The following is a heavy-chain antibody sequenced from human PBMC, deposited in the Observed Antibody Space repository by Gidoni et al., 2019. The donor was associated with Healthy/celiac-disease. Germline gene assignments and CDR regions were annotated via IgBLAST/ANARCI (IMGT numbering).Heavy chain of an antibody. CDR2: IRSKANSYAT. CDR3: TRRDCSGGSCRDY. J-gene: IGHJ4*02. CDR1: GFPFSGSA. Sequence: EVQLVESGGGLVQPGGSLQLSCAASGFPFSGSAMHWVRQASGKGLEWVGRIRSKANSYATAYAASVKGRFTISRDDSKNTAYLQMNSLKTEDTAVYYCTRRDCSGGSCRDYWGQGTLVTVSS. V-gene: IGHV3-73*02. D-gene: IGHD2-15*01.